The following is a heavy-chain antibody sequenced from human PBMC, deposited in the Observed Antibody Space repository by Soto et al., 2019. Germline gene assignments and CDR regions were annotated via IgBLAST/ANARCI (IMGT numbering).Heavy chain of an antibody. Sequence: GASVKVSCKASGYTFTSYAMHWVRQAPGQRLEWMGWINAGNGNTKYSQKFQGRVTITRDTSASTAYMELSSLRSEDTAVYYCARVYSGYDGLDYWGQGTLGTVSS. CDR2: INAGNGNT. CDR1: GYTFTSYA. CDR3: ARVYSGYDGLDY. J-gene: IGHJ4*02. V-gene: IGHV1-3*01. D-gene: IGHD5-12*01.